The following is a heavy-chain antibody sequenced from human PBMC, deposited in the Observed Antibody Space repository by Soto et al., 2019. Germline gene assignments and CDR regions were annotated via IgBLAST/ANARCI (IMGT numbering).Heavy chain of an antibody. CDR1: CGSISNFY. CDR2: IYYSGST. Sequence: ASETLSLTCTVSCGSISNFYWSWILQPPGKGLEWIGYIYYSGSTNYNPSLKSRVTISVDTSKNQFSLKLSSVTAADTAVYYCARHGLGTYGSGSHGPLIAFDYRGQGTPVTVSS. CDR3: ARHGLGTYGSGSHGPLIAFDY. V-gene: IGHV4-59*08. D-gene: IGHD3-10*01. J-gene: IGHJ4*02.